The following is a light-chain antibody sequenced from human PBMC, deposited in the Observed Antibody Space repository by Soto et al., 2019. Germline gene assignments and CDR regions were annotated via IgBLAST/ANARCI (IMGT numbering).Light chain of an antibody. CDR3: LQYNGYYRT. J-gene: IGKJ1*01. Sequence: DIQMTQSPSTLPASVGDRVTITCRASQTISGWLAWYQQRPGKAPNLLIFGASTLESGVPSRFSGSGSGTTFTLTISSLQSDDFATYYCLQYNGYYRTFGQGTKVDIK. CDR2: GAS. V-gene: IGKV1-5*01. CDR1: QTISGW.